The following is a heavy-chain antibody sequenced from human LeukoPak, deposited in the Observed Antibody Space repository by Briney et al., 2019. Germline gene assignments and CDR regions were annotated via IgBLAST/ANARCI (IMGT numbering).Heavy chain of an antibody. CDR3: ARDTVGTMVRGVIIHAPNWFDP. CDR1: GGSITSYY. J-gene: IGHJ5*02. D-gene: IGHD3-10*01. V-gene: IGHV4-39*07. CDR2: IYYSGST. Sequence: SETLSLTCTVSGGSITSYYWGWIRQPPGKGLEWIGSIYYSGSTYYNPSLKSRVTISVDTSKNQFSLKLSSVTAADTAVYYCARDTVGTMVRGVIIHAPNWFDPWGQGTLVTVSS.